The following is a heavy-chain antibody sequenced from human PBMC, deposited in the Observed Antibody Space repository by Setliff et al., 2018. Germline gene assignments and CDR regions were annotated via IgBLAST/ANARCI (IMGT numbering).Heavy chain of an antibody. CDR3: VRHPYYDSSGYYSYFDY. V-gene: IGHV5-51*01. Sequence: PGESLKISCKGSGYTFTNYWIAWVRQMPGKGLEYMGIIYPADSDTTYSPSFQGQVTLSADTSIATAYLHWTSLKASDTAMYYCVRHPYYDSSGYYSYFDYWGQGALVTVSS. CDR1: GYTFTNYW. J-gene: IGHJ4*02. CDR2: IYPADSDT. D-gene: IGHD3-22*01.